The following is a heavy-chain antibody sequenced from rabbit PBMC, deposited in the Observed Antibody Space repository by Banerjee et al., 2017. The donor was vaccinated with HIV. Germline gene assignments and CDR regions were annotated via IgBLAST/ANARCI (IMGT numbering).Heavy chain of an antibody. CDR3: ARGVINSGYYRDL. D-gene: IGHD1-1*01. CDR1: GFSFSSSCY. J-gene: IGHJ6*01. CDR2: IHTGSGTT. V-gene: IGHV1S40*01. Sequence: QSLEESGGDLVKPGASLTLTCTASGFSFSSSCYMSWVRQAPGKGLEWIGTIHTGSGTTYYASWAKGRFTISRTTSTTVTLQMTSLTAADTATYFCARGVINSGYYRDLWGQGTLVTVS.